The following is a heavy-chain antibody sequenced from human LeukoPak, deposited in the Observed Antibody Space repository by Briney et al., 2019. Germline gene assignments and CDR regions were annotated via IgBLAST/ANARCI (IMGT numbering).Heavy chain of an antibody. CDR2: IYYSGST. D-gene: IGHD6-13*01. CDR3: ARHLDIAASGTFDY. Sequence: PSETLSLTCTVSGGSISSHHWSWIRQPPGKGLEWIGYIYYSGSTNYKPSLKGRVTISVDTSKNQFSLKLTSVTAADTAVYYCARHLDIAASGTFDYWGQGTLVTVSS. V-gene: IGHV4-59*08. CDR1: GGSISSHH. J-gene: IGHJ4*02.